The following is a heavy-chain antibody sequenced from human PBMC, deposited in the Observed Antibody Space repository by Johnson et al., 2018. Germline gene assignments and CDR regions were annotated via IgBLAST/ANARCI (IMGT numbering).Heavy chain of an antibody. Sequence: QIQLVQSGAEVKKPGSSVKVSCKASGGTFSTYAITWVRQAPGQGLEWMGGIIPIFGTANYVQKFQGRVTITADESTSTVNMELSSLRSEDTAVYYCARGRAVASPLDPWGQGTQVTVSS. J-gene: IGHJ5*02. CDR3: ARGRAVASPLDP. CDR1: GGTFSTYA. D-gene: IGHD6-13*01. V-gene: IGHV1-69*12. CDR2: IIPIFGTA.